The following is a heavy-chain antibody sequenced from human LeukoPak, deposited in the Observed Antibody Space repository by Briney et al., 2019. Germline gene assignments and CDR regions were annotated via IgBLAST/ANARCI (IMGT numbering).Heavy chain of an antibody. J-gene: IGHJ6*03. D-gene: IGHD6-13*01. CDR3: ARESSSLRYYYMDV. CDR1: GFTFSSCG. Sequence: GGSLRLSCAASGFTFSSCGMNWVRQAPGKGLEWVSSISGSSTYIYYADSVKGRFTISRDNAKNSLYLQMNSLRAEDTAVYYCARESSSLRYYYMDVWGKGTTVTVSS. V-gene: IGHV3-21*01. CDR2: ISGSSTYI.